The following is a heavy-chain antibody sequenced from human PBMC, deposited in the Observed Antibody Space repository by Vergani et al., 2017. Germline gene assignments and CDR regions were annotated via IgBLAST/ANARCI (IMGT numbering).Heavy chain of an antibody. D-gene: IGHD3-22*01. CDR1: GFTVSSNY. V-gene: IGHV3-23*01. Sequence: EVQLLESGGGLVQPGGSLRLSCAASGFTVSSNYMSWVRQAPGKGLEWVSAISGSGGSTYYADSVKGRFTISRDNSKNTLYLQMNSLRAEDTAVYYCAKDLVLAPYYYDRNPVRYFDYWGQGTLVTVSS. CDR3: AKDLVLAPYYYDRNPVRYFDY. J-gene: IGHJ4*02. CDR2: ISGSGGST.